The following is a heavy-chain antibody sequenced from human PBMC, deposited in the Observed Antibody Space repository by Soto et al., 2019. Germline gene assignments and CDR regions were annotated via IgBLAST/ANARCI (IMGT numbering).Heavy chain of an antibody. CDR2: INPNSGGT. V-gene: IGHV1-2*04. Sequence: QVQLVQSGAEVKKPGASVKVSCKASGYTFTGYYMHWVRQAPGQGLEWMGWINPNSGGTNYAQKVQGWVTMSRDTSISTAYMELSRLRSDDTAVYYCARDIVVVPAAMGGGYYYYGMDVWGQGTTVTVSS. CDR1: GYTFTGYY. J-gene: IGHJ6*02. CDR3: ARDIVVVPAAMGGGYYYYGMDV. D-gene: IGHD2-2*01.